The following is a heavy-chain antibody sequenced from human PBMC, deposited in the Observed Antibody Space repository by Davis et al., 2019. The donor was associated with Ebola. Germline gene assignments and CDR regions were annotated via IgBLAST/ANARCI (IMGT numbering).Heavy chain of an antibody. Sequence: AESLSLSCAASAPTSNNAWLNWARPPPGTWMGWAGRIKSKADGQTTDCATPVKDRFTISRDDAKNTLYLQMNSLKTEDKAVYYCATGGGTSTGGTSYYYYGMDVWGQGTTVTVSS. CDR3: ATGGGTSTGGTSYYYYGMDV. V-gene: IGHV3-15*07. J-gene: IGHJ6*02. D-gene: IGHD1-7*01. CDR1: APTSNNAW. CDR2: IKSKADGQTT.